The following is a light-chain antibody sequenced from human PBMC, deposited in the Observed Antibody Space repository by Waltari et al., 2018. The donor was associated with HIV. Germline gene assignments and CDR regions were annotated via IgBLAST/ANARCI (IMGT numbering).Light chain of an antibody. CDR2: RNN. Sequence: QSVLTQPPSASGTPGQRVTISCSGSSSNIGSNYVYWYQQLPGTAPKLLIYRNNQRPSGAPDRFSGSKSGTSASLASSGLRSEDEADYYCAAWDDSLSGSWVFGGGTKLTVL. CDR3: AAWDDSLSGSWV. CDR1: SSNIGSNY. J-gene: IGLJ3*02. V-gene: IGLV1-47*01.